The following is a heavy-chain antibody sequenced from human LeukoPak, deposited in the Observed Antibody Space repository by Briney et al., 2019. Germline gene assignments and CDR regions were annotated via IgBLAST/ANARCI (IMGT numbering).Heavy chain of an antibody. CDR1: GDSISSGDYY. D-gene: IGHD4-11*01. J-gene: IGHJ6*03. CDR2: ISSSGST. Sequence: PSQTLSLTCTVSGDSISSGDYYWSWIRQPAGKGLEWIGRISSSGSTNFNPSLNGRVSISRDTSKNLFSLRLRSVTAADTAVYFCARGRVSSSTWYSTYYYYFYMDVWGKGTTVTVSS. V-gene: IGHV4-61*02. CDR3: ARGRVSSSTWYSTYYYYFYMDV.